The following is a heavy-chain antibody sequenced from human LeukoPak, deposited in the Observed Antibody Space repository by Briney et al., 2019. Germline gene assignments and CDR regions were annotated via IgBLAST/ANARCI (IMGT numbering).Heavy chain of an antibody. D-gene: IGHD3-22*01. J-gene: IGHJ4*02. Sequence: GGSLRLSCAASGFTFSTFAMIWVRQPPGKGLEWVSSIFPSGGEIHYADSVRGRFTISRDNSKSTLSLQMNSLRAEDTAVYYCARACSYYYDSSGYYCYWGQGTLVTVSS. V-gene: IGHV3-23*01. CDR3: ARACSYYYDSSGYYCY. CDR2: IFPSGGEI. CDR1: GFTFSTFA.